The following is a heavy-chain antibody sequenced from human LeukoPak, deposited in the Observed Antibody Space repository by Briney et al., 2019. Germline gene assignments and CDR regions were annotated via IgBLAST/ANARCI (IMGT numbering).Heavy chain of an antibody. CDR1: GYSFTTYW. CDR3: ARHVMRDTWGDAFDI. D-gene: IGHD7-27*01. J-gene: IGHJ3*02. CDR2: ISPGDSDI. V-gene: IGHV5-51*01. Sequence: GESLKISCKGSGYSFTTYWIAWVRQMPGKGLEWMGTISPGDSDIRYSPSFEGQVTISADKSISTAYLQWSSLKASDTAMYYCARHVMRDTWGDAFDIWGQGTMVTVSS.